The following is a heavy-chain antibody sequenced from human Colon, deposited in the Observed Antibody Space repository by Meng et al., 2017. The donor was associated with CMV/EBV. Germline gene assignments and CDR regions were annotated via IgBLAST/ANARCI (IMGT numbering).Heavy chain of an antibody. V-gene: IGHV3-53*01. CDR2: IFSGGVT. Sequence: GESLKISCAASGFNVSDNYLNWVRQAPGKGLEWVSTIFSGGVTYYADSVKGRFTISRDSSKNMVFLEMNSLRAEDTAVYYCAREYGPRDVNKGGYSYWGQGTLVTVSS. CDR3: AREYGPRDVNKGGYSY. CDR1: GFNVSDNY. J-gene: IGHJ4*02. D-gene: IGHD5-24*01.